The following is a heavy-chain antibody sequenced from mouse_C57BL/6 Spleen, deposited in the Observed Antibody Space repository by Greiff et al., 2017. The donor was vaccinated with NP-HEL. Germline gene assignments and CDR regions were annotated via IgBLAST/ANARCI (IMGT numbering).Heavy chain of an antibody. J-gene: IGHJ4*01. CDR1: GYTFTDYY. CDR3: ARRGGIYYGSSLYYYAMDY. V-gene: IGHV1-26*01. D-gene: IGHD1-1*01. Sequence: EVQLQQSGPELVKPGASVKISCKASGYTFTDYYMNWVKQSHGKSLEWIGDINPNNGGTSYNQKFKGKATLTVDKSSSTAYMELRSLTSEDSAVYYCARRGGIYYGSSLYYYAMDYWGQGTSVTVSS. CDR2: INPNNGGT.